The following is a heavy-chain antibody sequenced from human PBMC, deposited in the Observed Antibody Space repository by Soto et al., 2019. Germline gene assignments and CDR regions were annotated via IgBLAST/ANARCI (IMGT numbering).Heavy chain of an antibody. CDR3: ARLRRDRGVVAATRFDY. D-gene: IGHD2-15*01. Sequence: SETLSLTCTVSGGSISSGDYYWSWIRQPPGKGLEWIGYIYYSGSTYYNPSLKSRVTISVDTSKNQFSLKLSSVTAADTAVYYCARLRRDRGVVAATRFDYWGQGTLVTVS. J-gene: IGHJ4*02. CDR1: GGSISSGDYY. CDR2: IYYSGST. V-gene: IGHV4-30-4*01.